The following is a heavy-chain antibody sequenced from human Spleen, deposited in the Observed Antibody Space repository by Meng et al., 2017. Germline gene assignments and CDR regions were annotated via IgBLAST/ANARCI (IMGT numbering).Heavy chain of an antibody. CDR2: INPRDGYT. J-gene: IGHJ4*02. CDR3: ASGHYTGY. V-gene: IGHV1-46*01. Sequence: QVQLVQSGAEAKNPGASVKVSCKASGYTFTSHWMHWVRQAPGQGLEWMGIINPRDGYTMYEQKFQGRITITRDTSTGTVYMELRSLRSDDTAVYYCASGHYTGYWGQGTLVTVSS. D-gene: IGHD2-2*02. CDR1: GYTFTSHW.